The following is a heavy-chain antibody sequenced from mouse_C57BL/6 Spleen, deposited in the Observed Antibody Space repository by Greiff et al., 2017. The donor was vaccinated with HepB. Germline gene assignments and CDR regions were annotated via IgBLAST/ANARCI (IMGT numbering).Heavy chain of an antibody. CDR3: TGNWYYFDY. J-gene: IGHJ2*01. CDR2: IRLKSDNYAT. CDR1: GFTFSNYW. Sequence: EVKLMESGGGLVQPGGSMKLSCVASGFTFSNYWMNWVRQSPEKGLEWVAQIRLKSDNYATHYAESVKGRFTISRDDSKSSVYLQMNNLRAEDTGICYCTGNWYYFDYWGQGTTLTVSS. V-gene: IGHV6-3*01. D-gene: IGHD4-1*02.